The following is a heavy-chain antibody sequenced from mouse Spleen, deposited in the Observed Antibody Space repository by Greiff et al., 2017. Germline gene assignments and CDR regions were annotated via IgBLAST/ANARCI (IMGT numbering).Heavy chain of an antibody. V-gene: IGHV14-4*01. CDR1: GFNIKDDY. J-gene: IGHJ3*01. D-gene: IGHD3-1*01. Sequence: EVQLQQSGAELMRPGASVKLSCTASGFNIKDDYMHWVKQRPEQGLEWIGWIDPENGDTEYASKFQGKATITADTSSNTAYLQLSSLTSEDTAVYYCTTRIQLRFAYWGQGTLVTVSA. CDR2: IDPENGDT. CDR3: TTRIQLRFAY.